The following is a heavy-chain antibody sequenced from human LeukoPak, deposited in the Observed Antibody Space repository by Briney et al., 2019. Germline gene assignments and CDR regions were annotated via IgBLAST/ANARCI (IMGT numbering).Heavy chain of an antibody. D-gene: IGHD3-9*01. CDR3: ARVLTDYDILTGSNWFDP. CDR1: GGFISSDY. Sequence: SETLSLTCSVSGGFISSDYWSWVRQPPGKGLEWIGEIYHSGSTNYNPSLKSRVTISVDKPKNQFSLKLGSVTAADTAVYYCARVLTDYDILTGSNWFDPWGQGTLVTVSS. V-gene: IGHV4-4*02. CDR2: IYHSGST. J-gene: IGHJ5*02.